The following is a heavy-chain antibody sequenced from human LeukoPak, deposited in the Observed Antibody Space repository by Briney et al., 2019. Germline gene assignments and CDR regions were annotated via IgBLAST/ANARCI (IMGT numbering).Heavy chain of an antibody. CDR2: IWYDGSNK. J-gene: IGHJ4*02. D-gene: IGHD2-2*01. CDR1: GFTFSSYG. CDR3: ARRYCSSTSCYFGPIDY. V-gene: IGHV3-33*01. Sequence: GGSLRLSCAASGFTFSSYGMHWVRQAPGKGLEWVAVIWYDGSNKYYADSAKGRFTISRDNSKNTLYLQMNSLRAEDTAVYYCARRYCSSTSCYFGPIDYWGQGTLVTVSS.